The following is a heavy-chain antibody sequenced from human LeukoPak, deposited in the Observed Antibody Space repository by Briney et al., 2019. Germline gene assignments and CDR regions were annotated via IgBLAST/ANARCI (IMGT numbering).Heavy chain of an antibody. Sequence: PGGSLRLSCAASGFTFRSYAMSWVRQAPGKGLEWVSVISGPGYTTYCADSVKGRLTISRDNSNNMLYLQLSSLRAEDTAVYYCAKDLSDNYNLFDYWGQGTLVTVSS. CDR3: AKDLSDNYNLFDY. J-gene: IGHJ4*02. V-gene: IGHV3-23*01. D-gene: IGHD1-1*01. CDR1: GFTFRSYA. CDR2: ISGPGYTT.